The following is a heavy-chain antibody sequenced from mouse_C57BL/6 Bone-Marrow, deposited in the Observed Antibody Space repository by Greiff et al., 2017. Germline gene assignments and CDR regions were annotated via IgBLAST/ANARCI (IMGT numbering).Heavy chain of an antibody. Sequence: VQLKQSGPGLVKPSQSLSFTCSVTGYSFTSCYYWNWIRQFPGNQLEWMGYISYDGSTNYNPSLKKRISITRDTSNNKFFLKLNSVTTEDTATYYCARGRGKGMDDWGQGTSVTVSS. V-gene: IGHV3-6*01. CDR1: GYSFTSCYY. D-gene: IGHD2-1*01. CDR2: ISYDGST. CDR3: ARGRGKGMDD. J-gene: IGHJ4*01.